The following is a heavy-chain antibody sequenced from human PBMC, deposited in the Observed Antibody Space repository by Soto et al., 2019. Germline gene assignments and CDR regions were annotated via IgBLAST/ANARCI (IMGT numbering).Heavy chain of an antibody. J-gene: IGHJ6*02. CDR1: GFTFSSYG. CDR2: IWYDGSNK. CDR3: ARSVGRNYYGMDV. D-gene: IGHD2-15*01. V-gene: IGHV3-33*01. Sequence: QVQLVESGGGVVQPGRSLRLSCAASGFTFSSYGMHWVRQAPGKGLEWVAVIWYDGSNKYYADSVKGRFTISRDNSKNTLYLQMNSLRAEDTAVYYCARSVGRNYYGMDVWGQGTTVTVSS.